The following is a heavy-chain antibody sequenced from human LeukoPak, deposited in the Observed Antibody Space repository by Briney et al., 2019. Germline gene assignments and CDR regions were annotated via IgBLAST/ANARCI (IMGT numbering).Heavy chain of an antibody. V-gene: IGHV3-30-3*01. Sequence: EGSLRLSCAASGFTFSSYAMHWVRQAPGKGLEWVAVISYDGSNKYYADSVKGRFTISRDNSKNTLYLQMNSLRAEDTAVYYCARGYCSGGSCYKSDYWGQGTLVTVSS. CDR1: GFTFSSYA. CDR3: ARGYCSGGSCYKSDY. CDR2: ISYDGSNK. D-gene: IGHD2-15*01. J-gene: IGHJ4*02.